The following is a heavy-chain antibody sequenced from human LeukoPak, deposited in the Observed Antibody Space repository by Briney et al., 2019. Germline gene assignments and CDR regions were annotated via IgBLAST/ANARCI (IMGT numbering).Heavy chain of an antibody. J-gene: IGHJ6*03. CDR2: INPSGGST. CDR1: GYTFTSYY. Sequence: ASVKVSCKASGYTFTSYYMHWVRQAPGQGLEWMGIINPSGGSTSYAQKFQGRVTMTRGTSTSTVYMELSSLRSEDTAVYYCARAPAGTLDYYYMDVWGKGTTVTISS. D-gene: IGHD6-13*01. V-gene: IGHV1-46*01. CDR3: ARAPAGTLDYYYMDV.